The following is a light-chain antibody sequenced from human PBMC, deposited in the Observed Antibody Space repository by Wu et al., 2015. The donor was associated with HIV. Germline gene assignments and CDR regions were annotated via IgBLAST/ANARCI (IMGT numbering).Light chain of an antibody. CDR1: QIISSY. CDR3: QQSYSTPT. V-gene: IGKV1-39*01. J-gene: IGKJ1*01. CDR2: AAS. Sequence: DIQVTQSPSSLSASVGDKVTITCRSSQIISSYLNWYQQKPGKAPRLLMFAASSLQSGVPPRFSGSGSGTDFTLTISSLQPEDFATYYCQQSYSTPTFGQGTKVEIK.